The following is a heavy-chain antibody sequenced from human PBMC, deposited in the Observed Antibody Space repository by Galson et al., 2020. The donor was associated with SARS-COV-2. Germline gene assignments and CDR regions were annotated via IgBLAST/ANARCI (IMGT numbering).Heavy chain of an antibody. V-gene: IGHV1-18*04. CDR1: GYTFVDYG. D-gene: IGHD3-10*01. Sequence: ASVKVSCKTSGYTFVDYGVSWVRQAPGQGLEWMGWISPNNDNTHYAQNLQGRVTVTTDTSTNTVYLELRSLRSDDTALYYCLRDSGSDGWGCGTTDWGQGTLVTVAS. CDR3: LRDSGSDGWGCGTTD. CDR2: ISPNNDNT. J-gene: IGHJ4*02.